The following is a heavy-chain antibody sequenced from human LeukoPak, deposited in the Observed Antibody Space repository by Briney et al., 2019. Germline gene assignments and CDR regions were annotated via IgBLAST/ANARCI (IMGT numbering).Heavy chain of an antibody. V-gene: IGHV4-59*01. CDR3: AREDPQTTVPEGMDV. CDR2: IYYSGTT. Sequence: SETLSLTCTVPGGSISYYYWSWIRQSPGKGLGWIGYIYYSGTTNYNPSLKSRVNISVATSKNQFYLQLRSVTAADTAVYYCAREDPQTTVPEGMDVWGQGTTVTVSS. CDR1: GGSISYYY. J-gene: IGHJ6*02. D-gene: IGHD4-17*01.